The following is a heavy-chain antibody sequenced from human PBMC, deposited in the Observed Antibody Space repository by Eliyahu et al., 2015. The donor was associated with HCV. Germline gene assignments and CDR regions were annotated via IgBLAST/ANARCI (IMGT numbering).Heavy chain of an antibody. D-gene: IGHD1-1*01. V-gene: IGHV3-21*01. J-gene: IGHJ2*01. CDR2: ISSSSIYI. CDR1: GFSLSTYT. Sequence: LRLACAASGFSLSTYTMNWVRQAPGKGLEWVSSISSSSIYIYYADSVKGRFTISRDNARKSVYLQMDSLRAEDTAVYYCARSEMGYNNWYFDLWGRGTLVTVSS. CDR3: ARSEMGYNNWYFDL.